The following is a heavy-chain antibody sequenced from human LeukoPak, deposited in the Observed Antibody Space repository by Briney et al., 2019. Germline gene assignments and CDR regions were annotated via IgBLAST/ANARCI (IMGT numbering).Heavy chain of an antibody. D-gene: IGHD2-15*01. Sequence: PGGSLRLSCAASGFTFSSYSMNWVRQAPGKGLEWVSYISSSSSTIYYADSVKGRFTISRDNAKNSLYLQMNSLRAEDTAVYYCARTLVSGSWLKLKAFDIWGQGTMVTVSS. V-gene: IGHV3-48*04. CDR3: ARTLVSGSWLKLKAFDI. CDR1: GFTFSSYS. J-gene: IGHJ3*02. CDR2: ISSSSSTI.